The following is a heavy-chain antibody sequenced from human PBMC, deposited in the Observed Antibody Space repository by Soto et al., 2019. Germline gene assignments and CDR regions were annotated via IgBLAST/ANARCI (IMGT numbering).Heavy chain of an antibody. V-gene: IGHV4-31*03. CDR2: IYYSGST. CDR3: ARDSAGGIAAAGPFDY. Sequence: SETLSLTCTVSGGSISSGGYYWSWIRQHPGKGLEWIGYIYYSGSTYYNPSLKSRVTISVDTSKNQFSLKLSSVTAADTAVYYCARDSAGGIAAAGPFDYWGQGTLVTVSS. D-gene: IGHD6-13*01. CDR1: GGSISSGGYY. J-gene: IGHJ4*02.